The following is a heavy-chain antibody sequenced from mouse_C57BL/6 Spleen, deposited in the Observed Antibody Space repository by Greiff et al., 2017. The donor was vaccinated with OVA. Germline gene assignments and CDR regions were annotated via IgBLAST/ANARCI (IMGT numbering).Heavy chain of an antibody. V-gene: IGHV1-54*01. J-gene: IGHJ2*01. D-gene: IGHD2-1*01. CDR2: INPGSGGT. Sequence: QVQLQQSGAELVRPGTSVKVSCKASGYAFTNYLIEWVKQRPGQGLEWIGVINPGSGGTNYNEQFKGKATLTADKSSSTAYMQLSSLTSEDSAVYFCARRGLLNFHYWGQGTTLTVSS. CDR3: ARRGLLNFHY. CDR1: GYAFTNYL.